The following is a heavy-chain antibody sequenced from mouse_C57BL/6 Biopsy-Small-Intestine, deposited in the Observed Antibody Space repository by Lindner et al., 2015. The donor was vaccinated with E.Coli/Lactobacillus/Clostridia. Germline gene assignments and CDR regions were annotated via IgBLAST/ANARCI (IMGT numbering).Heavy chain of an antibody. V-gene: IGHV1-58*01. CDR3: ARNHFGSSPYYFDY. Sequence: VQLQESGAELVRPGSSVKMSCKTSGYTFTSYGINWVKQRPGQGLEWIGFIYIRNDYKVYNEKFKGKASLISDTSSSTAYMQLSGLTSEDSAIYFCARNHFGSSPYYFDYWGQGTTLTVSS. CDR1: GYTFTSYG. CDR2: IYIRNDYK. J-gene: IGHJ2*01. D-gene: IGHD1-1*01.